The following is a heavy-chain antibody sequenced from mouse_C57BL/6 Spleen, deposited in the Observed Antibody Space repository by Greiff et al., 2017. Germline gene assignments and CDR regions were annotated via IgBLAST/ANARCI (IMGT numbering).Heavy chain of an antibody. J-gene: IGHJ2*01. CDR2: ISDGGSYT. V-gene: IGHV5-4*01. Sequence: EVKLVESGGGLVKPGGSLKLSCAASGFTFSSYAMSWVRQTPEKRLEWVATISDGGSYTYYPDNVKGRFTISRDNAKNNLYLQMSHLKSEDTDMXYCARDPNFDYWGKGTTLTVSS. CDR3: ARDPNFDY. CDR1: GFTFSSYA.